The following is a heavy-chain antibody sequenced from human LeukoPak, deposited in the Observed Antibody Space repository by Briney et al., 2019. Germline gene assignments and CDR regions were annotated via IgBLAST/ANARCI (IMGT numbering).Heavy chain of an antibody. J-gene: IGHJ4*02. D-gene: IGHD4-23*01. Sequence: PGGSLRLSCAASGFTFSSYEMNWVRQAPGKGLEWVSYISSSGSTIYYADSVKGRFTISRDNAKNSLYLQMNSLRAEDTAVYYCARVRWGSRTKGPIDYWGQGTLVTVSS. CDR3: ARVRWGSRTKGPIDY. CDR1: GFTFSSYE. V-gene: IGHV3-48*03. CDR2: ISSSGSTI.